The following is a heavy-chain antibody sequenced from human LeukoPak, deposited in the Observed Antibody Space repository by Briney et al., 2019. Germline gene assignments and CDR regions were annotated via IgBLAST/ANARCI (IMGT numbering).Heavy chain of an antibody. CDR1: GGPISSGGYS. Sequence: SETLSLTCAVSGGPISSGGYSWTWIRQPPEKGLEWIGYIFQSGSPSYNPSLRSRVTISVDTSRNHFSLELISVTAADTAMYYCARDRAGLGLLDFWGQGTMVTVSS. CDR3: ARDRAGLGLLDF. V-gene: IGHV4-30-2*01. J-gene: IGHJ3*01. CDR2: IFQSGSP. D-gene: IGHD1-26*01.